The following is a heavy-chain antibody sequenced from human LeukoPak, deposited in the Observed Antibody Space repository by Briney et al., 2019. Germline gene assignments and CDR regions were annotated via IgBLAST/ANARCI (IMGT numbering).Heavy chain of an antibody. Sequence: PGGSLRLSCAASGFSFSLYTMNWVRQAPGKGLEWVSHISFSGRTIYYADSVRGRFTISRDNAKNSLYLQMNSLRAEDTAVYYCARDSVHGYYDSSGYSALFDYWGQGTLVTVSS. V-gene: IGHV3-48*04. J-gene: IGHJ4*02. CDR1: GFSFSLYT. CDR3: ARDSVHGYYDSSGYSALFDY. CDR2: ISFSGRTI. D-gene: IGHD3-22*01.